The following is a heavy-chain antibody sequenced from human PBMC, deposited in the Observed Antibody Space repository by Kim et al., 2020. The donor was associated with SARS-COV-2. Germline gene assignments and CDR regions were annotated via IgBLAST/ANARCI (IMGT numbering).Heavy chain of an antibody. Sequence: SETLSLTCTVSGGSIIGYHWSWIRQAPGKGLEYIGYFHHSGVTNYNPSLKSRVTISVGTSDNQFSLRLNSVTAADTAVYYCARHDIRGGSYDFWGQGTL. CDR3: ARHDIRGGSYDF. CDR2: FHHSGVT. V-gene: IGHV4-59*08. J-gene: IGHJ1*01. D-gene: IGHD3-3*01. CDR1: GGSIIGYH.